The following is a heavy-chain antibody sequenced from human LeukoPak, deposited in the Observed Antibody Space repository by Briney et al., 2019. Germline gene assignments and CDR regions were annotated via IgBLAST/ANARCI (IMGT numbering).Heavy chain of an antibody. D-gene: IGHD3-3*01. J-gene: IGHJ3*02. CDR2: VSHSGGT. CDR3: ARDQTNFGIILWAFDI. V-gene: IGHV4-39*07. CDR1: GGSISSSSYY. Sequence: SETLSLTCTVSGGSISSSSYYWGWIRQSPGKGLEWIGSVSHSGGTYYNPSLRSRLTTSLDTSTNQFSLELYSVTAADTAVYYCARDQTNFGIILWAFDIWGQGTMVTVSS.